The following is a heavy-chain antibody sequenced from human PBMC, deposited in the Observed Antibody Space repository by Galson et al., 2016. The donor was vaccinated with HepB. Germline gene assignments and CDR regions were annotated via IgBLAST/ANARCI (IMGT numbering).Heavy chain of an antibody. CDR1: GLTFNDYA. Sequence: SLRLSCAASGLTFNDYAMTWVRQAPGQGLEWVSSISGSGGSSYLADSVKGRFTISRDNTYNTLSLQMNNRRDEDTARYVCVYSACCSPFRSRGQGTQVTCSS. CDR2: ISGSGGSS. D-gene: IGHD2-21*01. CDR3: VYSACCSPFRS. V-gene: IGHV3-23*01. J-gene: IGHJ4*02.